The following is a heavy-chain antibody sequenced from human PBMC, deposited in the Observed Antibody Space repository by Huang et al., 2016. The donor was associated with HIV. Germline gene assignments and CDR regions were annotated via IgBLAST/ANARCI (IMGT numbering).Heavy chain of an antibody. CDR2: MSSSSNSK. Sequence: EVQLVESGGGLVQPGTSLRLSCAASGFTFGDFNMNWVRQAPGEGLEWISYMSSSSNSKRYADSVKGRFTISRDNARNSLYLQLKSLRVEDTAVYYCARESCSGGTCYLFDFWGQGVLVTVSS. J-gene: IGHJ4*02. CDR3: ARESCSGGTCYLFDF. D-gene: IGHD2-15*01. CDR1: GFTFGDFN. V-gene: IGHV3-48*04.